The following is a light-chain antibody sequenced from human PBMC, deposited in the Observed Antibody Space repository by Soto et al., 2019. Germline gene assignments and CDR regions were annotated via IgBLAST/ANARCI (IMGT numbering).Light chain of an antibody. V-gene: IGKV1-27*01. CDR1: QDISHY. Sequence: DIQMTQSPSSLSASVGDRVTITCRASQDISHYLAWYQQQPGKVPKLLIYAASTLQSGVPSWFSGSGSGTDFTLTISSLPLEDVATYYCQKYNSAPWTFGQGTKVEIK. J-gene: IGKJ1*01. CDR2: AAS. CDR3: QKYNSAPWT.